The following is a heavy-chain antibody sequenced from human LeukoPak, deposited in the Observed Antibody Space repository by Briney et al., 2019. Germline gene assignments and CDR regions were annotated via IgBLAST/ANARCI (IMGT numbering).Heavy chain of an antibody. J-gene: IGHJ6*03. CDR1: GGSVSSSSYY. CDR2: IYHSGST. CDR3: AKKGYYYYIDV. Sequence: PSETLSLTCTVSGGSVSSSSYYWAWIRQPPGKGLEWIGSIYHSGSTYYNPSLKSRVTISVDTSKNQFSLKLTSVTAVDTAVYHCAKKGYYYYIDVWGTGTTVTVS. V-gene: IGHV4-39*07.